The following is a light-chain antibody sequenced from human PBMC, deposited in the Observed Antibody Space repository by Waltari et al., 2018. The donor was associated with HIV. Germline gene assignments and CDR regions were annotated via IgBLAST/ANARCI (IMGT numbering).Light chain of an antibody. J-gene: IGLJ3*02. CDR1: NSTTGNGY. V-gene: IGLV1-51*01. CDR2: DNN. CDR3: GTWDRTLSGGV. Sequence: QSVLTQPPSVSAAPGEKVTISCSASNSTTGNGYVSCYQHLPGAAPKLLIYDNNKRPSGIPDRFSGSKSGTSATLDITGLQTGDEADYYCGTWDRTLSGGVFGGGTKLTVL.